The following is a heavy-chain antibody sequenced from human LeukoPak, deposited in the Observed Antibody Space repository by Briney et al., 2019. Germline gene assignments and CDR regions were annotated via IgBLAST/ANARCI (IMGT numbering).Heavy chain of an antibody. V-gene: IGHV4-59*12. CDR2: IYYSGST. D-gene: IGHD3-10*01. CDR3: RGVRGEIGVRTYDY. CDR1: GDSISSYS. J-gene: IGHJ4*02. Sequence: SETLSLTCTVSGDSISSYSWSWIRQPPGEGLEWIGYIYYSGSTSYNPSLKSRVTISVDTSKNQFSLKLSSVTAADTAVYYCRGVRGEIGVRTYDYWGQGTLVTVSS.